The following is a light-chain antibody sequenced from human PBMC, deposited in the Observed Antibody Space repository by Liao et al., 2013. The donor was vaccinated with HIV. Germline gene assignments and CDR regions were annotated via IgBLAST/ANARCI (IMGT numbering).Light chain of an antibody. CDR2: QDT. J-gene: IGLJ1*01. V-gene: IGLV3-1*01. CDR1: KLGDKY. CDR3: QAWDSSTGV. Sequence: SYELTQSPSVSVSPGQTASITCSGDKLGDKYVSWYQQKSGQSPVLVIYQDTKRPSGIPERFSGSNSGNTATLTISGTQAVDEADYYCQAWDSSTGVFGTGTRVTVL.